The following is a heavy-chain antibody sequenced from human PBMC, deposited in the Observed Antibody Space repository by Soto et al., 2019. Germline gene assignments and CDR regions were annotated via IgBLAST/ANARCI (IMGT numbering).Heavy chain of an antibody. CDR2: INPNSGGT. CDR1: GYTFTGYY. V-gene: IGHV1-2*02. J-gene: IGHJ6*01. CDR3: ARDLGQAYCSSTSCYPFYYYYGMAL. D-gene: IGHD2-2*01. Sequence: ASVNVSCKASGYTFTGYYMHWVRQAPGQGLEWMGWINPNSGGTNYAQKFQGRVTMTRDTSISTAYMELSRLRSDDTAVYYCARDLGQAYCSSTSCYPFYYYYGMALGGQGTKVTVS.